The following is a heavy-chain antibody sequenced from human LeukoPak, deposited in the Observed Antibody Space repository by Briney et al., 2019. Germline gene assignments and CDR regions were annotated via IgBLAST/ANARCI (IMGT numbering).Heavy chain of an antibody. CDR1: GFNFRIFG. CDR2: TFDDGLNR. Sequence: QPGRSLSLSCAASGFNFRIFGMHWVRQAPGKGLEWVAYTFDDGLNRYQSDSVKGRFTVSRDNSKNTLYLQMNSLRAEDTAVYYCAKGAVSGTHSYYFDYWGQGALVTVSS. CDR3: AKGAVSGTHSYYFDY. J-gene: IGHJ4*02. D-gene: IGHD5/OR15-5a*01. V-gene: IGHV3-33*06.